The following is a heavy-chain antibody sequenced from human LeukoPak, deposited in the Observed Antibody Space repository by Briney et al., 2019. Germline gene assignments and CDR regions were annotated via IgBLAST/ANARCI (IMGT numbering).Heavy chain of an antibody. CDR2: IYYSGST. Sequence: SETPSLTCTVSGGSISSYYWSWIRQPPGKGLEWIGYIYYSGSTNYNPSLKSRVTISVDTSKNQFSLKLSSVTAADTAVYYCARGSHGHSSGWYRGFDFDYWGQGTLVTVSS. D-gene: IGHD6-19*01. CDR1: GGSISSYY. J-gene: IGHJ4*02. CDR3: ARGSHGHSSGWYRGFDFDY. V-gene: IGHV4-59*01.